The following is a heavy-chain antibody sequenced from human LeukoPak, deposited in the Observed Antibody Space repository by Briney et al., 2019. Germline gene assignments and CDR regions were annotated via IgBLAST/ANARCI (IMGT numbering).Heavy chain of an antibody. J-gene: IGHJ4*02. V-gene: IGHV3-30*04. CDR1: GFTFSSYA. Sequence: GGSLRLSCAASGFTFSSYAMHWVRQAPGEGLEGVAVISYDGSNKYYADSVKGRVTISRDNSKNTPYLQMNSLRAEDTPVYYCARAIGRGVISPYFDHWGQGALVTVSS. CDR3: ARAIGRGVISPYFDH. CDR2: ISYDGSNK. D-gene: IGHD2-21*01.